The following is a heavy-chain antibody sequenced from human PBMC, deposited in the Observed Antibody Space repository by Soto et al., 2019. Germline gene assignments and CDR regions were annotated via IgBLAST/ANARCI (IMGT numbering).Heavy chain of an antibody. CDR2: VYYSGTT. D-gene: IGHD2-15*01. J-gene: IGHJ3*02. Sequence: QVQLQESGPGLVKPSRTLSLTCTVSGGSISSGDYYWRCLVRHPGKGLEWGGYVYYSGTTYYNPSLESRVTISVDTSKNQFSLKLSSVTAADTAVYYCARATCSGGSCYAWGVNDAFDIWGQGTMVTVSS. CDR1: GGSISSGDYY. V-gene: IGHV4-31*03. CDR3: ARATCSGGSCYAWGVNDAFDI.